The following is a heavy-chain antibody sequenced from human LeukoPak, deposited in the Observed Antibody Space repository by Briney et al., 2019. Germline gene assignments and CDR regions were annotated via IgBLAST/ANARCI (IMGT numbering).Heavy chain of an antibody. CDR1: GYTLTELS. D-gene: IGHD6-13*01. V-gene: IGHV1-24*01. Sequence: ASVKVSCKVSGYTLTELSMHWVRHAPGKGLELMGGFDPEDGATIYAQKFLGRVTMTEDTSTDTAYMELSSLRSEDTAVYYCATYSSIASPTSFDYWGQGTLVTVSS. J-gene: IGHJ4*02. CDR3: ATYSSIASPTSFDY. CDR2: FDPEDGAT.